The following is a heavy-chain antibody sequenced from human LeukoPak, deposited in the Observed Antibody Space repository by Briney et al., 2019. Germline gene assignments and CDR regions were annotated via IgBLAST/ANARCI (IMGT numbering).Heavy chain of an antibody. CDR2: IYPGDSVT. D-gene: IGHD5-12*01. J-gene: IGHJ4*02. V-gene: IGHV5-51*01. Sequence: GGSLKISCKGSGYSFTSYWIGWVRQMPGKGLEWMGLIYPGDSVTKYSPSFQGQVTISADKSISTAYLQWSSLKASDTAMYYCARPRGYDDYFNYWGQGTLVTVSS. CDR1: GYSFTSYW. CDR3: ARPRGYDDYFNY.